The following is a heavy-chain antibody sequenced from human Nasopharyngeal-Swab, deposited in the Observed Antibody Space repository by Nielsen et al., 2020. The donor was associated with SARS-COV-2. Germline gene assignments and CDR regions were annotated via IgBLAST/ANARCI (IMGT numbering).Heavy chain of an antibody. CDR1: GGTFSSYA. Sequence: SVKVSCKASGGTFSSYAISWVRQAPAQGLEWMGRIIPILGIANYAQKFQGRVTITADKSTSTAYMELSSLRSEDTAVYYCASSITMVRGVITVSGAFDIWGQGTMVTVSS. V-gene: IGHV1-69*04. D-gene: IGHD3-10*01. CDR3: ASSITMVRGVITVSGAFDI. J-gene: IGHJ3*02. CDR2: IIPILGIA.